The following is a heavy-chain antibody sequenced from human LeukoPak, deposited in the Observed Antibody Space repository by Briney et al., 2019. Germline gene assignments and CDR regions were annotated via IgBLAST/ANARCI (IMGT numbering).Heavy chain of an antibody. D-gene: IGHD3-10*01. J-gene: IGHJ5*02. CDR3: ARAYVVRGAAGWLDP. CDR1: GGSISSSSYY. V-gene: IGHV4-39*07. Sequence: SETLSLTCTVSGGSISSSSYYWGWIRQPPGKGLEWIGSIYYSGSTYYNPSLKSRVTISVDTSKNQFSLKLSSVTAADTAVYYCARAYVVRGAAGWLDPWGQGTLVTVSS. CDR2: IYYSGST.